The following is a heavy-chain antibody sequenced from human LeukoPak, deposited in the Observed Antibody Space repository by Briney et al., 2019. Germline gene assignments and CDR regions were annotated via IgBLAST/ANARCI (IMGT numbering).Heavy chain of an antibody. D-gene: IGHD3-22*01. CDR2: IYTSGST. CDR3: ARERTLFPGDSSGYFDY. V-gene: IGHV4-4*07. J-gene: IGHJ4*02. Sequence: SETLSLTCTVSGGSISSYYWSWIRQPPGKGLEWIGRIYTSGSTNYNPSLKSRVTMSVDTSKNQFSLKLSSVTAADTAVYYCARERTLFPGDSSGYFDYWGQGILVTVSS. CDR1: GGSISSYY.